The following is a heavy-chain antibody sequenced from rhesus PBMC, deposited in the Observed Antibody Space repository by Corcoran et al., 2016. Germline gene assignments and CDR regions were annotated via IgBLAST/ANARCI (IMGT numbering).Heavy chain of an antibody. CDR2: IFGSIGST. V-gene: IGHV4S7*01. CDR3: ARAYCTGSGCYFDY. J-gene: IGHJ4*01. Sequence: QLQLQESGPGLVKPSETLSLTCAVSGGSISGGYGWSWIRQPPGKGLEWIGHIFGSIGSTYYNPSLKSRVTISTDTSKNQFSLKLSSVTAADTAVYCCARAYCTGSGCYFDYWGQGVLVTVSS. D-gene: IGHD2-21*01. CDR1: GGSISGGYG.